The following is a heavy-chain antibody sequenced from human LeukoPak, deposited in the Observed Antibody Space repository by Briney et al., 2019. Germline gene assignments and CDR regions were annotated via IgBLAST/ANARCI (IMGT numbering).Heavy chain of an antibody. J-gene: IGHJ4*02. D-gene: IGHD3-22*01. V-gene: IGHV1-18*01. CDR1: GGTFSSYG. CDR2: ISAYNGNT. CDR3: ARKVIVAAREPYFDY. Sequence: ASVKVSCKASGGTFSSYGISWVRQAPGQGLEWMGWISAYNGNTNYAQKLQGRVTMTTDTSTSTAYMELRSLRSDDTAVYYCARKVIVAAREPYFDYWGQGTLVTVSS.